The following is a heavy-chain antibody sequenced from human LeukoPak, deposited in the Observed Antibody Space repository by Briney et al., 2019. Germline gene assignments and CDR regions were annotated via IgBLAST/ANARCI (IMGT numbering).Heavy chain of an antibody. V-gene: IGHV1-18*01. D-gene: IGHD3-3*01. Sequence: GASVKVSCKASGYTFTSHGISWVRQAPGQGLEWMGWIIAYNGNTNYAQKLQGRVTMTTDTSTSTAYMELRSLRSDDTAVYYYARHQGLIRRSSVYDFWSGYYHFYHWGQGTLVTVSS. CDR2: IIAYNGNT. CDR3: ARHQGLIRRSSVYDFWSGYYHFYH. J-gene: IGHJ4*02. CDR1: GYTFTSHG.